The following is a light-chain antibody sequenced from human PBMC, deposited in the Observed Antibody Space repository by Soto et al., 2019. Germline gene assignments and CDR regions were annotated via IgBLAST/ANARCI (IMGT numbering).Light chain of an antibody. CDR1: SSDVGHYDR. Sequence: QSALTQPPSVSGSPGQSVTISCTGTSSDVGHYDRVSWYQQPPGTAPKLMIYEVTNRPSGVPDRFSGSKSGNTASLIISGLQAEDEADYYCRSYTTSSTYVFGPGTKVTVL. CDR3: RSYTTSSTYV. J-gene: IGLJ1*01. V-gene: IGLV2-18*02. CDR2: EVT.